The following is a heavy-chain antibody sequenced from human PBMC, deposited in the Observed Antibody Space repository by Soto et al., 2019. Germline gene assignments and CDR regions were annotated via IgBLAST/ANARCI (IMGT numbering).Heavy chain of an antibody. CDR2: IYYSGST. J-gene: IGHJ4*02. CDR1: GGSISSSSYY. Sequence: SETLSLTCTVSGGSISSSSYYWGWIRQPPGKGLEWIGSIYYSGSTYYNPSLKSRVTISVDTSKNQFSLKLSSVTAAETAVYYCARLGGGYSGTEYFDYWGQGTLVTVSS. CDR3: ARLGGGYSGTEYFDY. V-gene: IGHV4-39*01. D-gene: IGHD1-26*01.